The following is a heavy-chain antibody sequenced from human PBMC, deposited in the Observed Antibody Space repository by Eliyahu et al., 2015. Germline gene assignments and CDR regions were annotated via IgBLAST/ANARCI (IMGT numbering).Heavy chain of an antibody. J-gene: IGHJ6*02. CDR3: GAGPYYYYGMDV. D-gene: IGHD6-19*01. CDR1: GFPFSRYA. Sequence: EVQLVESGGGLVQPGGSLXLSXXASGFPFSRYAMRWVRQAPGKGLEWVSAISGSGGSTYYADSVKGRFTISRDNSKNTLYLQMNSLRAEDTAVYYCGAGPYYYYGMDVWGQGTTVTVSS. V-gene: IGHV3-23*04. CDR2: ISGSGGST.